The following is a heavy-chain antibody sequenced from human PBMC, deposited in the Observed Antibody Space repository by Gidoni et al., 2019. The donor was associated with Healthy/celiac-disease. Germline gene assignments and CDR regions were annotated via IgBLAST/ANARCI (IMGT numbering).Heavy chain of an antibody. V-gene: IGHV4-4*08. CDR1: GGSIISYY. Sequence: QLPLKASRPGLVKPSETLSLTCTDSGGSIISYYWSWIRQPPGKGLEWIWYIYSSGSTNYIPSLKSRVTISVDTSKNQFSLKLSSVPAADTAVYYCARLGHYYGSGGYFDYWGQGTLVTVSS. CDR3: ARLGHYYGSGGYFDY. CDR2: IYSSGST. J-gene: IGHJ4*02. D-gene: IGHD3-10*01.